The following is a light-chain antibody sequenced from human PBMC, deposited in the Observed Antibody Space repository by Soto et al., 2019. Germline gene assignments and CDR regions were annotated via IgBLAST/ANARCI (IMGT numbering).Light chain of an antibody. V-gene: IGKV3-15*01. CDR2: GAS. CDR1: QSVSSN. CDR3: QQYNNWPLT. Sequence: EIVMTQSPATLSVSPGERATLSCRASQSVSSNLAWYQQKPGQAPRLLIYGASTRATGIPARFSGSRSWTEFTLTISTLQSEDFAVYYCQQYNNWPLTFGGGTQVEIK. J-gene: IGKJ4*01.